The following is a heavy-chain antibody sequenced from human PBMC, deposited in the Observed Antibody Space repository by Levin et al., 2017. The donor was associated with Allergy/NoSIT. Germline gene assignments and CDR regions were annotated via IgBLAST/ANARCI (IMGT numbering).Heavy chain of an antibody. Sequence: ASVKVSCKASGYTFTSYAMNWVRQAPGQGLEWMGWINTNTGNPTYAQGFTGRFVFSLDTSVSTAYLQISSLKAEDTAVYYCARVDCSGGSCYPTADAFDIWGQGTMVTVSS. D-gene: IGHD2-15*01. CDR3: ARVDCSGGSCYPTADAFDI. CDR2: INTNTGNP. J-gene: IGHJ3*02. CDR1: GYTFTSYA. V-gene: IGHV7-4-1*02.